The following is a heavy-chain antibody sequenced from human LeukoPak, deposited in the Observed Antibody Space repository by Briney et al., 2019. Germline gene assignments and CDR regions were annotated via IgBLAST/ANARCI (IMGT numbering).Heavy chain of an antibody. CDR1: GFTFSDYY. D-gene: IGHD3-22*01. CDR3: ALYFYDSSGYPSFDY. J-gene: IGHJ4*02. CDR2: LSGSSNYI. V-gene: IGHV3-11*06. Sequence: GGSLRLSCAASGFTFSDYYMSWIRQAPGKGLEWVSYLSGSSNYINYADSVKGRFTISRDNAKNSLYLQMNSLRDEDTALYYCALYFYDSSGYPSFDYWGQGTLVTVSS.